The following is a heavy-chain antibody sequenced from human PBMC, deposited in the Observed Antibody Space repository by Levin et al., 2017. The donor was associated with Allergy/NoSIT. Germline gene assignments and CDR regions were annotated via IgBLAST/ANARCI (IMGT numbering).Heavy chain of an antibody. V-gene: IGHV3-64*01. Sequence: QTGGSLRLSCAASGFIFSSYTMYWVRQAPGKGLEYVSAISNNGGSTYYANSVKGRFTISRDNSKNTLFLQMGSLRAEDMAVYYCARGGLTVQLAFDIWGQGTMVTVSS. CDR1: GFIFSSYT. CDR3: ARGGLTVQLAFDI. D-gene: IGHD1-1*01. J-gene: IGHJ3*02. CDR2: ISNNGGST.